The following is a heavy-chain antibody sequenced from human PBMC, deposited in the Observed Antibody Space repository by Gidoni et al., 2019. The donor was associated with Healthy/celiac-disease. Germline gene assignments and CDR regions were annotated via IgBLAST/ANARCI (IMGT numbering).Heavy chain of an antibody. V-gene: IGHV3-21*01. D-gene: IGHD2-21*02. CDR3: ARGRHIVVVTAFDY. Sequence: EVQLVESGGGLFKPGGSLRLSCAASGFTFSSYSMNWVRQAPGKGLEWVSSISSSSSYIYYADSVKGRFTISRDNAKNSLYLQMNSLRAEDTAVYYCARGRHIVVVTAFDYWGQGTLVTVSS. CDR1: GFTFSSYS. J-gene: IGHJ4*02. CDR2: ISSSSSYI.